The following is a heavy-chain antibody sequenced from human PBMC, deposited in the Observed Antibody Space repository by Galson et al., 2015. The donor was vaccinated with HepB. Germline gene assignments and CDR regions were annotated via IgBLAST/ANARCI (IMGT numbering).Heavy chain of an antibody. CDR3: ARGFGGNSNWFDP. V-gene: IGHV1-2*06. D-gene: IGHD4-23*01. Sequence: SVKVSCKASGYTFTDYYTHWVRQAPGQGLEWMGRINPKSGGTNFAQNFQGRVTMTRDTSISTTYMEMTSLTSDDTAVYYCARGFGGNSNWFDPWGQGTLVTVSS. CDR2: INPKSGGT. J-gene: IGHJ5*02. CDR1: GYTFTDYY.